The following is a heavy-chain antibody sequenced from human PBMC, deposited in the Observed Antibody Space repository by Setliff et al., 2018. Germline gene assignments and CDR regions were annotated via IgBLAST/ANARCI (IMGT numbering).Heavy chain of an antibody. V-gene: IGHV5-10-1*01. Sequence: HGESLKISCQASGYNFANHWIAWVRLMPGKGLEYMGRIDPGDSYADYSPSFEGLVTISADKSRTTVYLQWTSLQASDTALYLCAGLGRERSTFAWLDAWGQGTQVTVSS. J-gene: IGHJ5*02. CDR3: AGLGRERSTFAWLDA. CDR1: GYNFANHW. D-gene: IGHD1-1*01. CDR2: IDPGDSYA.